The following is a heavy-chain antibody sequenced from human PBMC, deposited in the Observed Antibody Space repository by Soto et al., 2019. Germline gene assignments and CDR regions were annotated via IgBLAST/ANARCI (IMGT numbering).Heavy chain of an antibody. Sequence: QVHLVQSGAEVKKPGASVNVSCQASGSITNHHMHWVRQAPGQGLEWMGIFNPSGHSTTYAQKFQGRVTITRDTSTSTVYMELSSLTSEDTAVYFCAKVTHRGPIAVAGPLGSWGQGTLVIVSS. CDR1: GSITNHH. CDR2: FNPSGHST. CDR3: AKVTHRGPIAVAGPLGS. D-gene: IGHD6-19*01. V-gene: IGHV1-46*01. J-gene: IGHJ4*02.